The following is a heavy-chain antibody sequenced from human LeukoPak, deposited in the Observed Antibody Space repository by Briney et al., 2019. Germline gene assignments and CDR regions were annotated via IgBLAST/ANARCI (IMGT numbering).Heavy chain of an antibody. CDR2: INRSGST. J-gene: IGHJ4*02. Sequence: SETLSLTCAVYGGSFSGYYWSWIRQPPGKGLEWIGEINRSGSTNYNPSLKSRVTISVDTSKNQFSLKLSSVTAADTAVYYCARGGDSSGWYEDFDYWGLGTLVTVSS. D-gene: IGHD6-19*01. CDR1: GGSFSGYY. V-gene: IGHV4-34*01. CDR3: ARGGDSSGWYEDFDY.